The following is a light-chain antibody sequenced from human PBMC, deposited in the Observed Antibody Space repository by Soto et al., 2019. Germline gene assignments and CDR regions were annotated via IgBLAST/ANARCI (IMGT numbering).Light chain of an antibody. V-gene: IGKV3-20*01. CDR3: QQYGRT. CDR2: AAS. Sequence: EIVMTQSPATLSVSPGESATLSCRASQSVSSDFLAWYQQKPGQAPRLLIYAASNRATGIPDRFSGSGPGTDFTLTISRLEPEDSAVYYCQQYGRTFGGGTKVDIK. J-gene: IGKJ4*01. CDR1: QSVSSDF.